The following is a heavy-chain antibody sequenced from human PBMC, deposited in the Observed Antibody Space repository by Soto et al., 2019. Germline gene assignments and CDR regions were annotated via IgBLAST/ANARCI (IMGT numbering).Heavy chain of an antibody. Sequence: PGGSLRLSCAASGFTFSSYSMNWVRQAPGKGLEWVSSISSSSSYIYYADSVKGRFTISRDNAKNSLYLQMNSLRAEDTAVYYCARLPRYPQGYYYYGMDVWGQGTTVTGSS. D-gene: IGHD2-2*02. CDR3: ARLPRYPQGYYYYGMDV. CDR2: ISSSSSYI. V-gene: IGHV3-21*01. CDR1: GFTFSSYS. J-gene: IGHJ6*02.